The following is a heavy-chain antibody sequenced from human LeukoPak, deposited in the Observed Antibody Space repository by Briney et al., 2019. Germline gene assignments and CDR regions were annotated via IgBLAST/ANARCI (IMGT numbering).Heavy chain of an antibody. D-gene: IGHD3-16*01. J-gene: IGHJ4*02. CDR2: MSFDGSYI. Sequence: GGSLRLSCAASGFTFSKYAMTWVRQAPGKGLEWVSFMSFDGSYISYADSVRGRFTISRDNSKSTLFLQMNSLTTDDTAVYYCARRDDASALDYWGQGTLVTVSS. CDR3: ARRDDASALDY. V-gene: IGHV3-30-3*01. CDR1: GFTFSKYA.